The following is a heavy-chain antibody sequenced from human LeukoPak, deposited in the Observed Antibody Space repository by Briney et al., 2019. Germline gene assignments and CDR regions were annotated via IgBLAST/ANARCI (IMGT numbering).Heavy chain of an antibody. CDR1: GGSCSGYY. CDR2: INHSGST. V-gene: IGHV4-34*01. D-gene: IGHD2-15*01. CDR3: ARHSYSRWFDP. Sequence: SETLSLTCAVYGGSCSGYYWSWIRQPPGKGLEWIGEINHSGSTNYNPSLKSRVTISVDTSKNQFSLKLSSVTAADTAVYYCARHSYSRWFDPWGQGTLVTVSS. J-gene: IGHJ5*02.